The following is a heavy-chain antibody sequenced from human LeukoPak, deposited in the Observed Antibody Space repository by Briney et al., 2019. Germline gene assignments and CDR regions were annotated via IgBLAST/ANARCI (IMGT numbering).Heavy chain of an antibody. Sequence: KPSETLSLTCAVYGGSFSGYYGSWIRQPPGKGLGWIGEINHSGSTNYNPSLKSRVTISVDTSKNQFSLKLSSVTAADTAVYYCARSRRVFYYGMDVWGQGTTVTVSS. J-gene: IGHJ6*02. CDR2: INHSGST. CDR1: GGSFSGYY. CDR3: ARSRRVFYYGMDV. D-gene: IGHD5-24*01. V-gene: IGHV4-34*01.